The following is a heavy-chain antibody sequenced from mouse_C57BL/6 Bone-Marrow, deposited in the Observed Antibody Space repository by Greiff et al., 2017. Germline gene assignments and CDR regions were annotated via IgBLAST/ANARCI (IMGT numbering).Heavy chain of an antibody. V-gene: IGHV1-55*01. CDR1: GYTFTSYW. CDR3: ARFTTVVADYYAMDY. CDR2: IYPGSGST. Sequence: VQLQQPGAELVKPGASVKMSCKASGYTFTSYWITWVKQRPGQGLEWIGDIYPGSGSTNYNEKFKSKATLTVDTSSSTAYMQRSSLTSEDSAVYYCARFTTVVADYYAMDYWGQGTSVTVSS. D-gene: IGHD1-1*01. J-gene: IGHJ4*01.